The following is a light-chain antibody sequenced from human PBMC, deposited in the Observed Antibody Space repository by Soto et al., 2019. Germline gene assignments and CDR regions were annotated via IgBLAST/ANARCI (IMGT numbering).Light chain of an antibody. J-gene: IGKJ2*01. Sequence: DIQMTQSPSSLSASVGDRVTITCRASQSINNYLNWYQQKPGKAPKLLIYTASRLQSGVPSRLXGSGSGTDFTLTISRLQPEDFATYYCQQSHSTPMYTFGQGTKLDIK. CDR3: QQSHSTPMYT. CDR2: TAS. CDR1: QSINNY. V-gene: IGKV1-39*01.